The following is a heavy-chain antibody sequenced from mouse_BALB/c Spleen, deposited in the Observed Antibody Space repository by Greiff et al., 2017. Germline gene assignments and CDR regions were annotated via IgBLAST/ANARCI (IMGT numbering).Heavy chain of an antibody. CDR1: GYSITSGYS. CDR3: ENTGPITTGVATDYYFDY. CDR2: IHYSGST. V-gene: IGHV3-1*02. Sequence: VQLKQSGPDLVKPSQSLSLTCTVTGYSITSGYSWHWIRQFPGNKLEWMGYIHYSGSTNYNPSLNSRISITRDTSKNQFFLQLNDVTTEDTATYSCENTGPITTGVATDYYFDYWGQGTTLTVSS. J-gene: IGHJ2*01. D-gene: IGHD1-1*01.